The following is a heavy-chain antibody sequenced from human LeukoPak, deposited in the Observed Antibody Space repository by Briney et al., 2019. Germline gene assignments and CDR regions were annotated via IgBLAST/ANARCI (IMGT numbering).Heavy chain of an antibody. CDR3: ARDLSGSGWLGD. Sequence: SETLSLTCTVSGGSISSYYWSWIRQPPGKGLEWIGYIYYSGSTNYNPSLKSRVTISVDTSKNQFSLKLSSVTAADTAVYYCARDLSGSGWLGDWGQGTLVTVSS. V-gene: IGHV4-59*01. CDR1: GGSISSYY. CDR2: IYYSGST. D-gene: IGHD6-19*01. J-gene: IGHJ4*02.